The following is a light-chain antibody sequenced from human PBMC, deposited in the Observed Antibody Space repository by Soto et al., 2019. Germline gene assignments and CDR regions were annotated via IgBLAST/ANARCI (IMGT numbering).Light chain of an antibody. J-gene: IGKJ2*01. CDR2: AAS. CDR1: QGISSY. CDR3: QQLNSYPNT. Sequence: DIQLTQSPSFLSASVGDRVTITCRASQGISSYLAWYQQKPGKAPKLLIYAASTLQSGVPSRFSGSGSWTEFTLTISNLQPEDVATSYCQQLNSYPNTFGQGTKLEIK. V-gene: IGKV1-9*01.